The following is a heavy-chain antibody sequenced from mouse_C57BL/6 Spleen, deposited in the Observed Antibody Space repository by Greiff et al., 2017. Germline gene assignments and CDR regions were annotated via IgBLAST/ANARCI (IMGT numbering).Heavy chain of an antibody. Sequence: QVQLQQSGAELVRPGTSVKVSCKASGYAFTNYLIEWVKQRPGQGLEWIGVINPGSGGTNYNEKFKGKATLTADTSSSTAYIQCSSLTSEDSAVYFCAREDDYTWFAYWGQGTLVTVSA. D-gene: IGHD2-4*01. J-gene: IGHJ3*01. CDR1: GYAFTNYL. CDR2: INPGSGGT. CDR3: AREDDYTWFAY. V-gene: IGHV1-54*01.